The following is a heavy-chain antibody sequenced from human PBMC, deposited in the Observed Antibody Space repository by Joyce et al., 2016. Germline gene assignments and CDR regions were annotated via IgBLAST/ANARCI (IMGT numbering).Heavy chain of an antibody. D-gene: IGHD3/OR15-3a*01. CDR2: IYYEGSA. J-gene: IGHJ3*01. CDR3: ARGGLYDFWNGYRNAFDV. CDR1: GDSITTNN. V-gene: IGHV4-59*01. Sequence: QVQLCQSGPGLVKLSETPSLTCPVPGDSITTNNCSWIRRPPGKGLEFIRYIYYEGSANYNPCLESGVTITVGTSTNQFSLQVHAVTAADTAVYYCARGGLYDFWNGYRNAFDVWGPGTMVTVSS.